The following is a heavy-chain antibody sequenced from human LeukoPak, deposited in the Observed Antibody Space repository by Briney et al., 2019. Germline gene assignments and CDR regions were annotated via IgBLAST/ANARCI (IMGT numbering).Heavy chain of an antibody. CDR2: IIPIFGTA. J-gene: IGHJ4*02. D-gene: IGHD6-19*01. V-gene: IGHV1-69*13. CDR3: ARGLSGWYLFDY. CDR1: GGTFSSYA. Sequence: SVKVSCKASGGTFSSYAISWVRQAPGQGLEWMGGIIPIFGTANYAQKFQGRVTITADESTSTAYMELSSLRSEDTAVYYCARGLSGWYLFDYWGQGTLVTVSS.